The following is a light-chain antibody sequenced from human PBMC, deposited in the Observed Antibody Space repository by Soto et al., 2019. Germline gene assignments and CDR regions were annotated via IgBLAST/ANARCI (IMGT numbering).Light chain of an antibody. CDR2: TAS. Sequence: DIQMTQSPSSLSASVGDRVTITCRASQSITNYLNWYQQKPGRAPKPLIYTASSLQSGIPSRFSGSGSGTDFTLIISSLQPEDFATYYCQQTYSFPRTFGQGTNVEIK. J-gene: IGKJ1*01. V-gene: IGKV1-39*01. CDR3: QQTYSFPRT. CDR1: QSITNY.